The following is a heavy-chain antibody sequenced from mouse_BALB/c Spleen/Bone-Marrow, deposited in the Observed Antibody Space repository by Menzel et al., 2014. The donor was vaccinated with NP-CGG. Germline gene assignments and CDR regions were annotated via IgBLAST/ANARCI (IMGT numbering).Heavy chain of an antibody. Sequence: EVMLVESGGGLVKPGGSLKLSCAASGFTFSNYGMSWVRQTPEKRLEWVATISGGGSYTYYPDSVKGRFTISRDNAKNNLYLQMSSLRSEDTALYYCARQNGNYGYYYAMDYWGQGTSVTVSS. J-gene: IGHJ4*01. CDR1: GFTFSNYG. CDR2: ISGGGSYT. CDR3: ARQNGNYGYYYAMDY. V-gene: IGHV5-9-2*01. D-gene: IGHD2-1*01.